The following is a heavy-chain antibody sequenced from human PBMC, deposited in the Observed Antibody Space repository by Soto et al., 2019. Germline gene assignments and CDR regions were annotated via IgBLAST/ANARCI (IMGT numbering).Heavy chain of an antibody. CDR2: IRGSGGST. CDR1: GFTFSSYA. V-gene: IGHV3-23*01. D-gene: IGHD2-15*01. CDR3: AKQNGYGGKTERET. J-gene: IGHJ5*02. Sequence: EVQLLESGGGLVQPGGSLRLSCAASGFTFSSYAMRWVRQAPGKGLEWVSAIRGSGGSTYYADSVKGRFTISRDNSKNTMYLQMNSLRAEDTAVYYCAKQNGYGGKTERETWGKGTLVTVSS.